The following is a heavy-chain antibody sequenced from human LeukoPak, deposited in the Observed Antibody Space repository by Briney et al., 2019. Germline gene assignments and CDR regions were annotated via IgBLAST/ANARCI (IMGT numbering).Heavy chain of an antibody. CDR3: AREGNSGYYPY. Sequence: PGRSLRLSSAASGLTFSSYPMHWVRRAPGKGLEWVAVISYDGSEKHYADPVKGRFTISRDNSKNTLYLQMSSLRAEDTAMYYCAREGNSGYYPYWGQGILVTVSS. J-gene: IGHJ4*02. V-gene: IGHV3-30-3*01. CDR1: GLTFSSYP. CDR2: ISYDGSEK. D-gene: IGHD3-22*01.